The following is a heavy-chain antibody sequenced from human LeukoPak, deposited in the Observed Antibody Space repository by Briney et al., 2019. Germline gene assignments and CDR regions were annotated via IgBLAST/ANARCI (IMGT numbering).Heavy chain of an antibody. D-gene: IGHD1-26*01. J-gene: IGHJ6*02. V-gene: IGHV4-59*01. CDR2: IYYSGST. Sequence: PSETLSLTCTVSGGSISSYYWSWIRQPPGKGLEWIGYIYYSGSTNYNSSLKSRVTISVDTSKNQFSLKLSSVTAADTAVYYCARVTRSGSYYYYYGMDVWGQGTTVTVSS. CDR3: ARVTRSGSYYYYYGMDV. CDR1: GGSISSYY.